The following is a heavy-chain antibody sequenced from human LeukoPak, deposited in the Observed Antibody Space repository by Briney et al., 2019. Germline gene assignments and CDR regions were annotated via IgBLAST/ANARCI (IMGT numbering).Heavy chain of an antibody. Sequence: ASVKVSCKASGYTFTSYYMHWVRHTPAQGLEKMVIINPSGGRTSYAQKFQGRVTMTRDTSTSTVYMELSSLRFEDTAVYYCARDRAVGIFYYGAGSHNWFDPWGQGTLVTVSS. D-gene: IGHD3-10*01. CDR1: GYTFTSYY. J-gene: IGHJ5*02. V-gene: IGHV1-46*01. CDR3: ARDRAVGIFYYGAGSHNWFDP. CDR2: INPSGGRT.